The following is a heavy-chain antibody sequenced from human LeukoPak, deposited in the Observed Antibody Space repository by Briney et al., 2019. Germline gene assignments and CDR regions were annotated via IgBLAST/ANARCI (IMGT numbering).Heavy chain of an antibody. D-gene: IGHD6-13*01. CDR2: INPSGGST. CDR3: AREGIAAAGKYYFDY. Sequence: ASVKDSCKASGYTFTSYYMHWVRQAPGQGLEWMGIINPSGGSTSYAQKFQGRVTMTRDTSTSTVYMELSSLRSEDTAVYYCAREGIAAAGKYYFDYWGQGTLVTVSS. V-gene: IGHV1-46*01. CDR1: GYTFTSYY. J-gene: IGHJ4*02.